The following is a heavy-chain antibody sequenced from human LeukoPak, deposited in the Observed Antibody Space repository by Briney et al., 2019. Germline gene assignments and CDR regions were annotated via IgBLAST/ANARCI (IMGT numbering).Heavy chain of an antibody. J-gene: IGHJ4*02. CDR2: ISNSSSYI. V-gene: IGHV3-21*01. CDR3: ARDVIFCSGGSCSAGIDY. D-gene: IGHD2-15*01. CDR1: GFTFSSYS. Sequence: GGSLRLSCAASGFTFSSYSMNWVRQAPGKGLEWVSSISNSSSYIYYADSVKGRFTISRDNAKNSLYLQVNSLRVEDTAVYYCARDVIFCSGGSCSAGIDYWGQGTLVTVSS.